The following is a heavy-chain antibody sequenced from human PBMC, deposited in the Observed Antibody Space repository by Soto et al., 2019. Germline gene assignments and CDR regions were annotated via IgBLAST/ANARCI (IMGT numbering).Heavy chain of an antibody. CDR3: ARSLVWNYRNGFVF. CDR1: GFSFEDYA. CDR2: ISWNSGPL. J-gene: IGHJ4*02. D-gene: IGHD1-7*01. V-gene: IGHV3-9*01. Sequence: EVQLVESGGGLVQPGRSLRLSCAASGFSFEDYAMHWVRQAPGKGLEWVSAISWNSGPLSYADSVKGRFTISRDNAKNTLYLQMTSLRSEDSAFYDCARSLVWNYRNGFVFWGQGIVVTVSS.